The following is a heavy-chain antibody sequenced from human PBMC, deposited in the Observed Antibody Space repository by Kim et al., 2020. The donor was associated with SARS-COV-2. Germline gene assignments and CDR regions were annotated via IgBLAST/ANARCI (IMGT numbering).Heavy chain of an antibody. CDR2: IYYTGST. CDR1: GGSVTGYY. J-gene: IGHJ6*02. V-gene: IGHV4-59*02. Sequence: SETLSLTCTVSGGSVTGYYWSWIRQPPGKGPEWIGYIYYTGSTNYNPSLKSRVTISVDSSKNQFSLKLRSVTAADTAVYYCANTQYESFGMDVWGQGTTVTVSS. D-gene: IGHD2-2*02. CDR3: ANTQYESFGMDV.